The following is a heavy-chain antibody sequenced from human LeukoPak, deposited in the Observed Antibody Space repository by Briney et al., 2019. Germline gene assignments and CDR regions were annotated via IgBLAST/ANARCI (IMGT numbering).Heavy chain of an antibody. D-gene: IGHD3-10*02. CDR3: AELGITMIGGV. CDR1: GFTFSSYG. V-gene: IGHV3-30*18. Sequence: GGSLRLSCAASGFTFSSYGMHWVRQAPGKGLEWVAVISYDGSNKYYADSVKGRFTISRDNSKNTLYLQMNSLRAEDTAVYYCAELGITMIGGVWGKGTSVTISS. J-gene: IGHJ6*04. CDR2: ISYDGSNK.